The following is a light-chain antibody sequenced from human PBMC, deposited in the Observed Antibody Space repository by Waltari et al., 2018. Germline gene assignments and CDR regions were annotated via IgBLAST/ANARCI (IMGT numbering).Light chain of an antibody. CDR3: YSFAGYTTFYV. V-gene: IGLV2-23*02. CDR2: DVS. J-gene: IGLJ1*01. Sequence: QSALTQPASVSGSPGQSIAISCTGTSSDVGAYNYVSWYQQHPGKAPKVIIYDVSKRPSGISSRFSGSKSDNTACLTISGLQAEDEADYFCYSFAGYTTFYVFGSGTKVTVL. CDR1: SSDVGAYNY.